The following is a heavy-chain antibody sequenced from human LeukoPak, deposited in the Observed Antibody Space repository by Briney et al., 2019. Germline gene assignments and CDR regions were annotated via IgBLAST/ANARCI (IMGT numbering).Heavy chain of an antibody. CDR3: ARVGSGSYGFDWFDP. J-gene: IGHJ5*02. Sequence: PGGSLRLSCAASGFTFRSSEMNWVRQAPGKGLEWVSYISDGGKTKYADSVKGRFTISRDNAKNSLYLQMNSLRAEDTAVYYCARVGSGSYGFDWFDPWGQGTLVTVSS. D-gene: IGHD3-10*01. CDR2: ISDGGKTK. CDR1: GFTFRSSE. V-gene: IGHV3-48*03.